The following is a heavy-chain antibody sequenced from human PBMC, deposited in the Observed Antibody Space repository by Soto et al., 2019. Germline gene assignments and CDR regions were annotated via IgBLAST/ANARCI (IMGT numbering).Heavy chain of an antibody. CDR2: ISTYNGDT. D-gene: IGHD3-22*01. V-gene: IGHV1-18*01. CDR1: GYTFITYG. CDR3: ARGPTDYYYKSVDYSLDY. J-gene: IGHJ4*02. Sequence: QVQLVQSGAEVKEPGASVKVSCKASGYTFITYGMSWVRQAPGQGLDWMGLISTYNGDTKYADRLQGTVTMTTDTTTGTAYMELRSLRSDDTAVYYCARGPTDYYYKSVDYSLDYWGQGTLVTVSS.